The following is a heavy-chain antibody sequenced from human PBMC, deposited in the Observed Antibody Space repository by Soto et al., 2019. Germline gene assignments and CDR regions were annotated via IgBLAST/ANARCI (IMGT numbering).Heavy chain of an antibody. CDR1: GGSISSGDYY. CDR2: IYYSGST. D-gene: IGHD3-3*01. CDR3: ASLQRCLEWSYWFDP. V-gene: IGHV4-30-4*01. Sequence: QVQLQESGPGLVKPSQTLSLTCTVSGGSISSGDYYWSWIRQPPGKGLEWIGYIYYSGSTYYNPSLQSRVTISVDTSKNQFSLKLSSVTAADTAVYYCASLQRCLEWSYWFDPWGQGTLVTVSS. J-gene: IGHJ5*02.